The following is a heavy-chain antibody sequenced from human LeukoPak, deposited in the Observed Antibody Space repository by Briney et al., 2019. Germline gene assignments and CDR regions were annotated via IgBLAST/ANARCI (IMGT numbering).Heavy chain of an antibody. V-gene: IGHV4-39*01. J-gene: IGHJ4*02. CDR2: IYYSGRI. D-gene: IGHD1-26*01. Sequence: SQTLSLTCTVSGDSISSGAYYWSWIRQPPGKGLEWIGSIYYSGRIYDSPSLKSRISMSVHTSRNQFSLHMSAVTAADTAVYFCARRPVGSTGFDYWGQGTLVTVSS. CDR3: ARRPVGSTGFDY. CDR1: GDSISSGAYY.